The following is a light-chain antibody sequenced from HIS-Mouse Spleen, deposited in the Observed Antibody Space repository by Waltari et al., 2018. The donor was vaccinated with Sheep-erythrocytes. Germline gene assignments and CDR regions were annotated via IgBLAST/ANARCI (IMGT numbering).Light chain of an antibody. CDR2: EVS. Sequence: QPALTQPPSASGSPGQSVTISCTATSSDVGGYTYVSWYPQHPGKAPKLMIYEVSKRPSGVPDRFSGSKSGNTASLTVSGLQAEDEADYYCSSYAGSNNWVFGGGTKLTVL. J-gene: IGLJ3*02. CDR1: SSDVGGYTY. CDR3: SSYAGSNNWV. V-gene: IGLV2-8*01.